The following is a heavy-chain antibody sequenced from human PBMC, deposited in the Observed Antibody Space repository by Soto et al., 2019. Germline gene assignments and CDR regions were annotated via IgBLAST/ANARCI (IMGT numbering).Heavy chain of an antibody. Sequence: ASVKVSCKASGYTFTSYGISWVRQAPGQGLEWMGWISAYNGNTNYAQKLQGRGTMTTDTSTSTAYMELRSLRSDDTDVYYYARVTDRSGNCEYFQHWGQGTLVTVSS. D-gene: IGHD3-22*01. CDR2: ISAYNGNT. CDR3: ARVTDRSGNCEYFQH. V-gene: IGHV1-18*01. J-gene: IGHJ1*01. CDR1: GYTFTSYG.